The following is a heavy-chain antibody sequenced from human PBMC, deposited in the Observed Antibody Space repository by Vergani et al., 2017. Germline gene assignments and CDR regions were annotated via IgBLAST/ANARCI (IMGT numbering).Heavy chain of an antibody. CDR3: ATPQTVTTGGMEV. Sequence: EVQLVQSGAEVKKPGPTKKISCKVSGYTFTDHYMHWVKQAPGKGLEWLGLVDPEDGETIYAEKFKGRVTIAPDTSTDTAHLELSSLRSEDTAVYYCATPQTVTTGGMEVWGQGTTVIVSS. CDR1: GYTFTDHY. CDR2: VDPEDGET. J-gene: IGHJ6*02. V-gene: IGHV1-69-2*01. D-gene: IGHD4-17*01.